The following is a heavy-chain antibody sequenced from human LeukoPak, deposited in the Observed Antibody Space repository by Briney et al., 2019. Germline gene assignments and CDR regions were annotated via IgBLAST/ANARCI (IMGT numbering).Heavy chain of an antibody. Sequence: ASVMVSCKAPGDTFGSYAISWVRQAHGQGLEWMGRTIPILGIAKYAQKFQGRLTITADTSTSTAYMELTNLRSDDTAVYYCASQFLLPFDYWGRGTLVTVSS. CDR1: GDTFGSYA. V-gene: IGHV1-69*04. J-gene: IGHJ4*02. CDR3: ASQFLLPFDY. CDR2: TIPILGIA. D-gene: IGHD3-22*01.